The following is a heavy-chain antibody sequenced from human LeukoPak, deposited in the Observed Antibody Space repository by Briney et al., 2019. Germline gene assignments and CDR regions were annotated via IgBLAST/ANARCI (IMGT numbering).Heavy chain of an antibody. Sequence: ASVKVSCKTSGYTFTGYYMHWVRQAPGQGLEWMGWINPNSGGTNYAQKFQDRVSMIRDTSISTAYMHLSRLRSDDTAVYYCARSPHILTGENFDYWGQGTLLSVSS. V-gene: IGHV1-2*02. CDR3: ARSPHILTGENFDY. CDR2: INPNSGGT. CDR1: GYTFTGYY. D-gene: IGHD3-9*01. J-gene: IGHJ4*02.